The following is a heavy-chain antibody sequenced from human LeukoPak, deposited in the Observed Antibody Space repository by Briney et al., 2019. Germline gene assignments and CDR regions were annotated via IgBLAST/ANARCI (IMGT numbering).Heavy chain of an antibody. D-gene: IGHD5-18*01. CDR1: GFTFSSYG. CDR3: AREHGYSYGPHFFDY. V-gene: IGHV3-33*01. CDR2: IWYDGSNK. J-gene: IGHJ4*02. Sequence: PGKSLRLSCAASGFTFSSYGMHWVRQAPGKGLEWVAVIWYDGSNKYYADSVKGRFTISRDNSKNTLYLQMNSLRAEDTAVYYCAREHGYSYGPHFFDYWGQGTLVTVSS.